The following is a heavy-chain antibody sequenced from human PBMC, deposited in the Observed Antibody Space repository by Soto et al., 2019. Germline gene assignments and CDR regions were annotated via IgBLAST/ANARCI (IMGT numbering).Heavy chain of an antibody. J-gene: IGHJ4*02. CDR3: ASGRYGRYYFDY. CDR1: GYTFTSYY. V-gene: IGHV1-46*01. CDR2: INPSGGST. D-gene: IGHD3-9*01. Sequence: EASVKVSCKASGYTFTSYYMHWVRPAPGQGLEWMGIINPSGGSTSYAQKFQGRVTMTRDTSTSTVYMELSSLRSEDTAVYYCASGRYGRYYFDYWGQGTLVTVSS.